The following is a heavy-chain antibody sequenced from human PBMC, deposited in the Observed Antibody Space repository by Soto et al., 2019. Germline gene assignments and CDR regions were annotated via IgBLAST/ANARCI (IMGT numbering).Heavy chain of an antibody. J-gene: IGHJ4*02. D-gene: IGHD1-1*01. CDR1: GYTFGDYY. Sequence: SVKVSCKASGYTFGDYYIHWVRQAPGQGLEWMGGINPNSGGTKYASKFQGGVTMTRDTSITTAYVELSRLRSGDTAVYYCAREPATAKPEDCNFWGQGTLVTVSS. CDR2: INPNSGGT. CDR3: AREPATAKPEDCNF. V-gene: IGHV1-2*02.